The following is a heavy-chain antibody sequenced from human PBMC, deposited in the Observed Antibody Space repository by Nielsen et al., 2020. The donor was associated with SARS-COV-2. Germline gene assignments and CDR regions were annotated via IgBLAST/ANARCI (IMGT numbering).Heavy chain of an antibody. J-gene: IGHJ3*01. CDR2: IYYSGST. CDR1: GDSITIIGSY. CDR3: ARSRRLRGVNDAFDV. D-gene: IGHD3-10*01. V-gene: IGHV4-31*03. Sequence: SETLSLTCTVSGDSITIIGSYWTWMRQHPGKGLEWIGYIYYSGSTYYNPSIKRRATIAIDTSQKQFALRLSSMTAADTAVYYWARSRRLRGVNDAFDVWGRGTMVSVSS.